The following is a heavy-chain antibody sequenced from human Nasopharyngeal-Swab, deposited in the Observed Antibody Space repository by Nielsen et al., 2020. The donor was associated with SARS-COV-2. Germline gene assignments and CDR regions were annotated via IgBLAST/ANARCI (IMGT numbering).Heavy chain of an antibody. V-gene: IGHV5-51*01. Sequence: GESLKISCKGSGYSFTSYWIGWVRQMPGKGLEWMGIIYPGDSDARYSPSFQGQVTISADKSISTAYLQWSSLKAPDTAMYYCARHLRRGGDSGGDWFDPWGQGTLVTVSS. CDR2: IYPGDSDA. J-gene: IGHJ5*02. CDR3: ARHLRRGGDSGGDWFDP. D-gene: IGHD2-21*01. CDR1: GYSFTSYW.